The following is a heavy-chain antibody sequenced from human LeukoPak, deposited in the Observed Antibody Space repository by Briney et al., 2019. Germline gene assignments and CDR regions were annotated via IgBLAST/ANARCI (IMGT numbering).Heavy chain of an antibody. CDR3: ASAGNRPLDY. J-gene: IGHJ4*02. V-gene: IGHV3-53*01. CDR1: GFTVSSNY. CDR2: IYSGGST. Sequence: AGGSLRLSCAASGFTVSSNYMSWVRQAPGKGLEWVSVIYSGGSTYDAGSVKGRFTISRDNSKNTLYLQMNSLRAEDTAVYYCASAGNRPLDYWGQGTLVTVSS.